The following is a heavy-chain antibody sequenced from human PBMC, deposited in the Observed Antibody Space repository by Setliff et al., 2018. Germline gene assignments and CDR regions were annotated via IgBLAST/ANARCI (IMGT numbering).Heavy chain of an antibody. CDR1: GGSINRDY. V-gene: IGHV4-59*01. Sequence: PSETLSLTCSVSGGSINRDYWNWIRQPPGKGLEWLGYIHYSGNTNYNPSLKSRVTISVDTSKNQFSLKLSSVTAADTALYYCAKADEGPRRASGSYYPLLRFDPWGQGTLVTVSS. CDR3: AKADEGPRRASGSYYPLLRFDP. D-gene: IGHD3-10*01. J-gene: IGHJ5*02. CDR2: IHYSGNT.